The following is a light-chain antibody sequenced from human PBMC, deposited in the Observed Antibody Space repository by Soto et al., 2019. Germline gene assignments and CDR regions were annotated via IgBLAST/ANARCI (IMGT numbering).Light chain of an antibody. CDR1: QSVSSNY. CDR3: HQYGSSQYT. V-gene: IGKV3-20*01. Sequence: EIVLTQSPGTLSLSPGERATLSCRASQSVSSNYLTWYQQKPGQAPRLLIYGASSRATGIPDRFSGSGSGTDFTLTISRLEPEDFAVYYCHQYGSSQYTFGQGTKLEI. CDR2: GAS. J-gene: IGKJ2*01.